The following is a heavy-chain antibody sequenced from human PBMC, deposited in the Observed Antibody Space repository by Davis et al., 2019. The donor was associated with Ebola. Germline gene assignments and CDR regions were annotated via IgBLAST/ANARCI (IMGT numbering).Heavy chain of an antibody. V-gene: IGHV4-39*07. CDR1: GGSISSSSYY. J-gene: IGHJ6*02. Sequence: PSETLSLTCTVSGGSISSSSYYWGWIRQPPGKGLEWIGSIYYSGSTYYNPSLKSRVTISVDTSKNQFSLKLSSVTAADTAVYYCARDGRTGTTSPYYYGMDVWGQGTTVTVSS. D-gene: IGHD1-1*01. CDR3: ARDGRTGTTSPYYYGMDV. CDR2: IYYSGST.